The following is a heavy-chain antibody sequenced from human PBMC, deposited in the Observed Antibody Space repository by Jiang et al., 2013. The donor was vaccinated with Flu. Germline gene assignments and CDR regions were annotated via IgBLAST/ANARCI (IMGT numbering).Heavy chain of an antibody. D-gene: IGHD6-13*01. Sequence: TGRFVFSLDTSVSTAYLQISSLKAEDTAVYYCAREYSSSWYYFDYWGQGTLVTVSS. CDR3: AREYSSSWYYFDY. V-gene: IGHV7-4-1*02. J-gene: IGHJ4*02.